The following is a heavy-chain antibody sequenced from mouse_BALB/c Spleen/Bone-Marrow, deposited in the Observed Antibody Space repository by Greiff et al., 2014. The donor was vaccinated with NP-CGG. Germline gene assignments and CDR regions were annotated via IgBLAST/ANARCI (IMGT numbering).Heavy chain of an antibody. CDR3: ARSGKVRNAMDY. J-gene: IGHJ4*01. CDR1: GFTFTDHA. CDR2: ISGYYGDA. V-gene: IGHV1-67*01. Sequence: QVQLKESGAKLVRPGVSVKISCKGSGFTFTDHAIHWVKRSHAKSLEWIGVISGYYGDAIYNQKFKGKATTTVDKSSSTAYMELARLTSEDSAIYYCARSGKVRNAMDYWGQGTSVTVSS. D-gene: IGHD2-14*01.